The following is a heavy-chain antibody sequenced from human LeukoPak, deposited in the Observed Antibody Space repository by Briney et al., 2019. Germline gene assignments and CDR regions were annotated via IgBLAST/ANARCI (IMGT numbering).Heavy chain of an antibody. CDR3: ARDPLHWNDGVDDSFDI. D-gene: IGHD1-1*01. CDR2: ISTSSGYI. CDR1: RFNFNSFV. Sequence: GGSLRLSCAASRFNFNSFVMGWVRQPPGKGLEWVSSISTSSGYIFYADSLKGRVTISRDNAKNSLYLQMNSLRAEDTAVYYCARDPLHWNDGVDDSFDIWGQGTMVTVSS. V-gene: IGHV3-21*06. J-gene: IGHJ3*02.